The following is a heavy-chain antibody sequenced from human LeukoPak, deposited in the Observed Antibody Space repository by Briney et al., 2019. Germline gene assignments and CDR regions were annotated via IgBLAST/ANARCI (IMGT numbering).Heavy chain of an antibody. Sequence: SVKVSCKASGYTFTSYGISWVRQAPGQGLEWMGGIIPIFGTANYAQKFQGRVTITADESTSTAYMELSSLRSEDTAVYYCARTAGNLLLYYFDYWGQGTLVTISS. D-gene: IGHD1-7*01. CDR1: GYTFTSYG. V-gene: IGHV1-69*13. CDR2: IIPIFGTA. CDR3: ARTAGNLLLYYFDY. J-gene: IGHJ4*02.